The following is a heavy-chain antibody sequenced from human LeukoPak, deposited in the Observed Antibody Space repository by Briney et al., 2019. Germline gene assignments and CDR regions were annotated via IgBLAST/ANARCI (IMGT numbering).Heavy chain of an antibody. D-gene: IGHD5-18*01. V-gene: IGHV1-2*02. CDR1: GYTFTGYL. Sequence: ASVKVSCKASGYTFTGYLIHWVRQAPGQGLEWMGWIIPNSGGTRYARKFQDRVTMTRDTSITTAYMELSSLRSDDTAVYYCARAERGYSYGTDAFDIWGQGTMVTVSS. CDR3: ARAERGYSYGTDAFDI. J-gene: IGHJ3*02. CDR2: IIPNSGGT.